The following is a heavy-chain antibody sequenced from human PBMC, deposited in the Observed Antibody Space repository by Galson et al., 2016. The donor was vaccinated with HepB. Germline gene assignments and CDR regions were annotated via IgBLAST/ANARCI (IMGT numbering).Heavy chain of an antibody. Sequence: SLRLSCAATTFIFNKYDKHWVRQAPGKGLEWVAVIWSEGSNKRCADSVKGRVTVSGDSSKNTRCLPKNSLRAGDTSIYCAKVPRTPFHCWGQVTLVTVSS. J-gene: IGHJ4*02. CDR3: AKVPRTPFHC. CDR2: IWSEGSNK. D-gene: IGHD1-14*01. CDR1: TFIFNKYD. V-gene: IGHV3-33*06.